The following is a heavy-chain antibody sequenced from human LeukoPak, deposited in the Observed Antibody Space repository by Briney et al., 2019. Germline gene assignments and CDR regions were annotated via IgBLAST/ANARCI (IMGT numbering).Heavy chain of an antibody. CDR2: ISSDGSDT. J-gene: IGHJ6*03. V-gene: IGHV3-74*03. Sequence: PGGSLRLSCAASGFTFSSYWMHWVRQAPGKGLVWVSRISSDGSDTMYADSVKGRFTISRDNVNNTLYLQVNSLRGDDTAVYYCAREWDLPGTYFMDVWGKGTTVTVSS. CDR1: GFTFSSYW. D-gene: IGHD1-26*01. CDR3: AREWDLPGTYFMDV.